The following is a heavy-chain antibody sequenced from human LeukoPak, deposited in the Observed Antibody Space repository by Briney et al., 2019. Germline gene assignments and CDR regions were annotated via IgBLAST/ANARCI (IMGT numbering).Heavy chain of an antibody. CDR2: INPNSGGT. CDR1: GYTFTGYY. CDR3: ARSGTFTPLDV. J-gene: IGHJ6*04. V-gene: IGHV1-2*02. Sequence: ASVKVSCKASGYTFTGYYMHWVRQAPGQGLEWMGWINPNSGGTNYAQKFQGRVTMTTDTSTSTAYMELRSLRSDDTAVYYCARSGTFTPLDVWGKGTTVTVSS. D-gene: IGHD1-14*01.